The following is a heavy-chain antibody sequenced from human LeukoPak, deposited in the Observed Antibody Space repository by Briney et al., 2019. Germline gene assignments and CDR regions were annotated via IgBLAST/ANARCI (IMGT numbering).Heavy chain of an antibody. V-gene: IGHV3-48*04. D-gene: IGHD6-19*01. Sequence: GGSLRLSCAASGFTFSSYSMNWVRQAPGKGLEWVSYISSSSSTIYYADSVKGRFTISRDNAKNSLYLQMNSLRVEDTAVYYCARDRPKQSTLYYYYMDVWGKGTTVTVSS. CDR2: ISSSSSTI. CDR3: ARDRPKQSTLYYYYMDV. J-gene: IGHJ6*03. CDR1: GFTFSSYS.